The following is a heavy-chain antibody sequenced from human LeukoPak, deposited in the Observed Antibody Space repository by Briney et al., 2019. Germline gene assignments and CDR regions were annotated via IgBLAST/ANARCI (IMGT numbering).Heavy chain of an antibody. Sequence: GVSLRRSCAASGFKFSNSWMNRVRQAPGKGLEWLANIRQDGSEKHYVDSVKGRFTISRDNSKNSLYLQMNSLRVEDTAVYYCASGFHWGQGTLVTVFS. D-gene: IGHD2/OR15-2a*01. CDR3: ASGFH. J-gene: IGHJ4*02. CDR2: IRQDGSEK. CDR1: GFKFSNSW. V-gene: IGHV3-7*03.